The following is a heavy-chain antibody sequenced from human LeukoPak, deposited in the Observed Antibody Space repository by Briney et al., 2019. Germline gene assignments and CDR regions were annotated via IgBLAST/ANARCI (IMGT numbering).Heavy chain of an antibody. V-gene: IGHV4-59*01. CDR2: IYYSGT. Sequence: SETLSLTCTVSAVSINFYYWGWIRQPPGKGLEWIGYIYYSGTNYNPSLKSRVTISVDTSKTQFSLKLSSVTAADTAVYYCARGSYYDSSGPVDFWGQGTLVTVSS. J-gene: IGHJ4*02. CDR1: AVSINFYY. CDR3: ARGSYYDSSGPVDF. D-gene: IGHD3-22*01.